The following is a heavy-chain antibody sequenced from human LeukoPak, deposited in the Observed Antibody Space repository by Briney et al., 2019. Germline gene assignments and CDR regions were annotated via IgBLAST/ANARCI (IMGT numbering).Heavy chain of an antibody. J-gene: IGHJ4*02. D-gene: IGHD4-23*01. V-gene: IGHV1-8*01. Sequence: ASVKVSCKTSGYTFTNYDINWVRQATGQGLEWLGWMSPNNGDTGYAQKFQGRVTMTRDTSTNTAYMELSGLTSEDTAVYYCARAPRVGDYAGIDYWGQGTLVTVSS. CDR1: GYTFTNYD. CDR3: ARAPRVGDYAGIDY. CDR2: MSPNNGDT.